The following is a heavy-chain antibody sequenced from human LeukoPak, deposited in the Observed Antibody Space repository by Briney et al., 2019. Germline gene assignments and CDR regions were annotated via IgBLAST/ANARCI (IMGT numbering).Heavy chain of an antibody. J-gene: IGHJ4*02. CDR2: IHYSGRT. D-gene: IGHD2-21*01. Sequence: PSETLSLTCPVSGGSISSSDHYWGWIRHPPGKGLEWIGSIHYSGRTSYNPSLKSRVTISIDASKNQFSLRLNSVTAADAAVYYCARRDSPSMFDYWGQGTLVTVSS. V-gene: IGHV4-39*01. CDR1: GGSISSSDHY. CDR3: ARRDSPSMFDY.